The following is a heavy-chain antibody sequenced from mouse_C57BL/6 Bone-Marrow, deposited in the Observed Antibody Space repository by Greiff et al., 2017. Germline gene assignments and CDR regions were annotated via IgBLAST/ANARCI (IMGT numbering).Heavy chain of an antibody. J-gene: IGHJ2*01. D-gene: IGHD2-13*01. CDR2: ISNGGGST. V-gene: IGHV5-12*01. Sequence: EVMLVESGGGLVQPGGSLKLSCAASGFTFSDYYMFWVRQTPEKRLEWVAYISNGGGSTYYLDTVKGRFTISRDHAKNTLYLQMSRLKSEDTAMYYCARRGDPYYFDYWGQGTTLTVSS. CDR3: ARRGDPYYFDY. CDR1: GFTFSDYY.